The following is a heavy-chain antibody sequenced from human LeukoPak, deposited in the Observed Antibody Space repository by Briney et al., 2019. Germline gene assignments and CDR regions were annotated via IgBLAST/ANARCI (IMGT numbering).Heavy chain of an antibody. CDR3: TSLKAFSSGWNWFAP. V-gene: IGHV4-4*07. Sequence: SETLSLTCTVSGDSINSYHWSWIRQPAGKGLEWIGRIHASGSTNHNPSLKSRVTLSIDTSKNQFSLNLSSVTAADTAVYYCTSLKAFSSGWNWFAPWGQGTLVTVSS. CDR2: IHASGST. D-gene: IGHD6-25*01. J-gene: IGHJ5*02. CDR1: GDSINSYH.